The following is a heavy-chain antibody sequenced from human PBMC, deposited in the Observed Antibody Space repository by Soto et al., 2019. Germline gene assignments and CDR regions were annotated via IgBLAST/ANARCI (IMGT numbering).Heavy chain of an antibody. Sequence: SETLSLTCTVSGDSISSGDYYWSWIRQPPGKGLEWIGEIYHSGSTNYNPSLKSRVIISVDTSKNQFSLRLSSVTAADTAVYYCARYIAASGTYYLDFWGQGTLVTVSS. D-gene: IGHD6-13*01. CDR3: ARYIAASGTYYLDF. J-gene: IGHJ4*02. CDR2: IYHSGST. V-gene: IGHV4-39*07. CDR1: GDSISSGDYY.